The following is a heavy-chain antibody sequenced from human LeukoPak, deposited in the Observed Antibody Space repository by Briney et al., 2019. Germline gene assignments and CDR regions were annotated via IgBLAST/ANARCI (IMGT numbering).Heavy chain of an antibody. CDR3: ARGVSSVGATREDYFDY. J-gene: IGHJ4*02. Sequence: SETLSLTCAVSGYSISSGFYWGWIRQPPGKGLEWIGNIYHSGNTYYNPSLKSRVTLSVDTSKNQFSLKLSSVTAADTAVYYCARGVSSVGATREDYFDYWGQGTLVTVSS. CDR2: IYHSGNT. CDR1: GYSISSGFY. V-gene: IGHV4-38-2*01. D-gene: IGHD1-26*01.